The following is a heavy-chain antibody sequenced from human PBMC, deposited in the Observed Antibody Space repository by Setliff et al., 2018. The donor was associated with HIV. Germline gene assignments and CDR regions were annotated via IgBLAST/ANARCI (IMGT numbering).Heavy chain of an antibody. CDR1: GGSMNIGKTF. CDR2: IHRSGTV. V-gene: IGHV4-39*07. J-gene: IGHJ6*02. CDR3: ARENGRTNYYYYYGMDV. Sequence: SETLSLTCTVSGGSMNIGKTFWGWIRQPPGKGLEWIGSIHRSGTVYFNPSLSTRINISLDRSKNQFSLRLRSVTAADTAVYYCARENGRTNYYYYYGMDVWGQGTTVTVSS.